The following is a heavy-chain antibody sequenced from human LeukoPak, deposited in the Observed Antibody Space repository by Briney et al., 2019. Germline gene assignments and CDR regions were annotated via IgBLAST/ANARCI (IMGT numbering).Heavy chain of an antibody. D-gene: IGHD3-22*01. CDR2: IYYSGST. CDR3: ARDRGYYYDSSGYLDY. Sequence: SETLSLTCTVSGGSISSGGYYWSRIRQHPGKGLEWIGYIYYSGSTYYNPSLKSRVTISVDTSKNQFSLKLSSVTAADTAVYYCARDRGYYYDSSGYLDYWGQGTLVTVSS. V-gene: IGHV4-31*03. CDR1: GGSISSGGYY. J-gene: IGHJ4*02.